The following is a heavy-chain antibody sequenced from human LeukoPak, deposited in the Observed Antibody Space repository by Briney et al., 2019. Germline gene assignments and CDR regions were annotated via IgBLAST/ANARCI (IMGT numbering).Heavy chain of an antibody. D-gene: IGHD2-21*01. J-gene: IGHJ5*02. CDR2: INSDGSST. CDR1: GFTFSSHW. CDR3: AKDYSIIKPEVGDPLDH. Sequence: GGSLRLSCAASGFTFSSHWMHWVRQAPGKGLVWVSRINSDGSSTGYANSVRGRFTISSDNSKNTLFLQMDNLRAEDTAIYYCAKDYSIIKPEVGDPLDHWGQGTLVTVSS. V-gene: IGHV3-74*01.